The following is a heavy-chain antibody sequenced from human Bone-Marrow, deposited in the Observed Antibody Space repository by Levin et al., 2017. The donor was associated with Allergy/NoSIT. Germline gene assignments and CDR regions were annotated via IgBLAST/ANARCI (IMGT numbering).Heavy chain of an antibody. CDR2: IYHSGST. J-gene: IGHJ3*02. D-gene: IGHD4-23*01. Sequence: PSETLSLTCAVSGGSISSGGYSWSWIRQPPGKGLEWIGYIYHSGSTYYNPSLKSRVTISVDRSKNQFSLKLSSVTAADTAVYYCAREGDYGGNFEERPGAFDIWGQGTMVTVSS. CDR3: AREGDYGGNFEERPGAFDI. V-gene: IGHV4-30-2*01. CDR1: GGSISSGGYS.